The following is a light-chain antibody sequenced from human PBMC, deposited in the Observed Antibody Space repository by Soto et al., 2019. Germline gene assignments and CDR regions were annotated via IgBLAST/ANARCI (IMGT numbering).Light chain of an antibody. J-gene: IGLJ1*01. Sequence: QSVLTQPPSASGTPGQRFTISCSGSSSNIGTNTVNWYLQLPGTAPKLLIYNNDQRPSGVPERFSGPKSGTSASLAISGLQSEDEANYYCAAWDDSLNGFYVFGSGTRSPS. CDR3: AAWDDSLNGFYV. CDR1: SSNIGTNT. V-gene: IGLV1-44*01. CDR2: NND.